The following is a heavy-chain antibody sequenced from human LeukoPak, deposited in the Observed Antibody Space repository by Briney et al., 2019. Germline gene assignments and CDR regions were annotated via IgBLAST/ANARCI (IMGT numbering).Heavy chain of an antibody. CDR2: ISYDGSNK. CDR1: GFTFSSYG. J-gene: IGHJ5*02. V-gene: IGHV3-30*03. D-gene: IGHD3-10*01. Sequence: GGSLRLSCAASGFTFSSYGVHWVRQAPGKGLEWVAVISYDGSNKYYADSVKGRFTISRDNSKNTLYLQMSSLRAEDTAVYYCAAYYYGSGSSPLGPWGQGTLVTVSS. CDR3: AAYYYGSGSSPLGP.